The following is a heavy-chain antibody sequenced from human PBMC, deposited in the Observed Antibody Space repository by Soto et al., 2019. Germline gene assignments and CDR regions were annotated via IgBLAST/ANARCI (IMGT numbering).Heavy chain of an antibody. J-gene: IGHJ6*02. CDR1: GGTFSSYA. V-gene: IGHV1-69*06. Sequence: GASVKVSCKASGGTFSSYAISWVRQAPGQGLEWMGGIIPIFGTANYAQKFQGRVTITADKSTSTAYMELSSLRSEDTAVYYCARGGGYSGSYSYYYGMDVWGQGTTVTVSS. CDR3: ARGGGYSGSYSYYYGMDV. D-gene: IGHD1-26*01. CDR2: IIPIFGTA.